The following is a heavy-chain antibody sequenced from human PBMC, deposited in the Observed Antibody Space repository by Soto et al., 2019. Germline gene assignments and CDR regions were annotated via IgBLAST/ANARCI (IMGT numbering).Heavy chain of an antibody. CDR3: AVLAVAAQRYAFDI. Sequence: KVSCKASGGTFSSYTISCVRQSPGQGLEWMGRIIPILGIANYAQKFQGRVTITADKSTSTAYMELSSLRSEDTAVYYCAVLAVAAQRYAFDIWGQGTMVTVSS. J-gene: IGHJ3*02. CDR2: IIPILGIA. D-gene: IGHD6-19*01. V-gene: IGHV1-69*02. CDR1: GGTFSSYT.